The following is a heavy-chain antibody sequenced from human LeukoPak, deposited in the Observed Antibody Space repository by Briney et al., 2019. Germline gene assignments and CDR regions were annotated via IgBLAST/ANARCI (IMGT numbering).Heavy chain of an antibody. V-gene: IGHV3-23*01. D-gene: IGHD3-16*01. Sequence: PGGSLRLSCAAFGFTFSSYGMSWVRQAPGKGLEWVSSISGSGGNTYYADPVKGRFTISRDNSKNTLFLHMNSLRAEDTAVYYCAKALGGYHFDYWGQGTLVTVSS. CDR3: AKALGGYHFDY. CDR2: ISGSGGNT. CDR1: GFTFSSYG. J-gene: IGHJ4*02.